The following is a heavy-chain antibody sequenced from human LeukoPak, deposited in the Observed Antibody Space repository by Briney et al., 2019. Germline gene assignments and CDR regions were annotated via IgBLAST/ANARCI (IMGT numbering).Heavy chain of an antibody. CDR2: IYPGDSDT. V-gene: IGHV5-51*01. J-gene: IGHJ4*02. CDR3: ARGYDFQNKNYYFDY. D-gene: IGHD5-12*01. CDR1: GYSFTSYW. Sequence: GESLKISCNGSGYSFTSYWIGWVRQMPGKGLEWMGIIYPGDSDTRYSPSFQGQVTISADKSISTAYLQWSSLKASDTAMYYCARGYDFQNKNYYFDYWGQGTLVTVSS.